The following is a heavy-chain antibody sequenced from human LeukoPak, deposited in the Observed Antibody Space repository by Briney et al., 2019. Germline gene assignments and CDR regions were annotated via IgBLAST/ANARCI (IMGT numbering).Heavy chain of an antibody. CDR2: IYTSGST. Sequence: PSETLSLTCTVSGGSISSYYWSWIRQPPGKGLEWIGYIYTSGSTNYNPSLKSRVTISVDTSKNQFSLKLSSVTAADTAVYYCARVSSGYYTHFDHWGQGTLVTVSS. J-gene: IGHJ4*02. V-gene: IGHV4-4*09. CDR1: GGSISSYY. CDR3: ARVSSGYYTHFDH. D-gene: IGHD3-22*01.